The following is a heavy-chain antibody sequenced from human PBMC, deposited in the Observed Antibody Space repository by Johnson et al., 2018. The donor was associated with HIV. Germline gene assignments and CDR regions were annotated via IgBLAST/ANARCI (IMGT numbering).Heavy chain of an antibody. CDR2: ISWDGGDSA. CDR1: GFTFDDYT. Sequence: VQLVESGGVVVQPGGSLRLSCAAYGFTFDDYTMHWVRQVSGKGLEWVSLISWDGGDSAFHADSVKGRFTISRDNSKNTLYLQMNSLRAEDTAVYYCALDPRIVGSHGEAFDIWGQGTVVTVSS. D-gene: IGHD1-26*01. V-gene: IGHV3-43*01. J-gene: IGHJ3*02. CDR3: ALDPRIVGSHGEAFDI.